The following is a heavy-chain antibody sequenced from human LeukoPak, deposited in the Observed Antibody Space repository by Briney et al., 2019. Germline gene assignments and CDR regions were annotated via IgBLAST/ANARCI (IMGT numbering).Heavy chain of an antibody. CDR1: GGSISSYY. CDR3: ARDGPGSYCSSTSCRDGIDY. D-gene: IGHD2-2*01. CDR2: IYYSGST. V-gene: IGHV4-59*01. J-gene: IGHJ4*02. Sequence: SETLSLTCTVSGGSISSYYWSWIRQPPGKGLEWIGHIYYSGSTNYNPSLKSRVTISVDTSKNQFSLKLSSVTAEDTAVYYCARDGPGSYCSSTSCRDGIDYWGQGTLVTVSS.